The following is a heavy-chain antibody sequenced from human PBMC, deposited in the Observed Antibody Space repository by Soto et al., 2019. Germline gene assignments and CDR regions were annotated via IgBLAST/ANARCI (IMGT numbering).Heavy chain of an antibody. CDR1: GGSIRSYY. V-gene: IGHV4-39*01. D-gene: IGHD2-15*01. Sequence: PSETLSLTCTVSGGSIRSYYWGWIRQPPGKGLEWIGSIYYTGSTYYNPSLKSRVTMSVDASDNQVSLKLNSVTAADTAVYCCARPLGYCSGGSCSNWFDPWGQGTLVTVSS. J-gene: IGHJ5*02. CDR2: IYYTGST. CDR3: ARPLGYCSGGSCSNWFDP.